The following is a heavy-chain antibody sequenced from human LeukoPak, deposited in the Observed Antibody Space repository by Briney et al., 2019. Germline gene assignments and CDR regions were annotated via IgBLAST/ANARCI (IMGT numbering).Heavy chain of an antibody. V-gene: IGHV4-34*01. CDR1: GGSFSGYY. CDR3: ARGEVHYDFLSGSWFDP. CDR2: INHSGST. D-gene: IGHD3-3*01. Sequence: PSETLSLTCAVYGGSFSGYYWSWIRQPPGKGLEWIGEINHSGSTNYNPSLKSRVTISVDTSKNQFSLKLSSVTAADTAVYYCARGEVHYDFLSGSWFDPWGQGTLVTVSS. J-gene: IGHJ5*02.